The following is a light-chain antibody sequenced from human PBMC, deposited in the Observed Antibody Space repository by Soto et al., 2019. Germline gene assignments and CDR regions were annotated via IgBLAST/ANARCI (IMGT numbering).Light chain of an antibody. Sequence: DIQMTQSPSSLSASVGARVTITCQASHDITSYLNWYQHKPGKAPKLLIYDASILEAGVPSRFRGSGSGTDFTFTISSLQPEDVATDYCQKCDYLPIFGPGTTVDVK. CDR1: HDITSY. CDR2: DAS. V-gene: IGKV1-33*01. CDR3: QKCDYLPI. J-gene: IGKJ3*01.